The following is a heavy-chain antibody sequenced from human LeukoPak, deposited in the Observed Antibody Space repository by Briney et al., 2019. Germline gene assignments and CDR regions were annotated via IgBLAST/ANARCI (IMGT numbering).Heavy chain of an antibody. D-gene: IGHD6-19*01. CDR1: GFIFDNYA. Sequence: GGSLRLSCAAPGFIFDNYAIHWVRHAPGKGLEWVSLISGDGGSTFYADSERGRFTISRDNTRKSLSLQMSSLRSEDTALYYCARESETSGWYDYWGQGTLVTVSS. CDR3: ARESETSGWYDY. CDR2: ISGDGGST. J-gene: IGHJ4*02. V-gene: IGHV3-43*02.